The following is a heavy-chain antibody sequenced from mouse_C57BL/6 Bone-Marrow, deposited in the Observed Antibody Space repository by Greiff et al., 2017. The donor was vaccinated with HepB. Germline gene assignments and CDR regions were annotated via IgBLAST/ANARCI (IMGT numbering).Heavy chain of an antibody. CDR1: GYTFTSYW. CDR2: INPSNGGT. V-gene: IGHV1-53*01. J-gene: IGHJ1*03. Sequence: QVQLKQPGTELVKPGASVKLSCKASGYTFTSYWMHWVKQRPGQGLEWIGNINPSNGGTNYNEKFKSKATLTVDKSSSTAYMQLSSLTSEDSAVYYCARWAVVRYGYFDVWGTGTTVTVSS. CDR3: ARWAVVRYGYFDV. D-gene: IGHD1-1*01.